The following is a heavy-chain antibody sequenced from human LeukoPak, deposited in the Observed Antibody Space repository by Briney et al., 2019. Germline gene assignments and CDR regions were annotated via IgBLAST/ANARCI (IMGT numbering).Heavy chain of an antibody. CDR2: IYTSGST. CDR3: AREGLGYCSGGSCYFNWFDP. V-gene: IGHV4-61*02. D-gene: IGHD2-15*01. J-gene: IGHJ5*02. CDR1: GGSISSGSYY. Sequence: SQTLSLTCTVSGGSISSGSYYWSWIRQPAGKGLEWIGRIYTSGSTNYNPSLKSRVTISVDTSKNQFSLKLGSVTAADTAVYYCAREGLGYCSGGSCYFNWFDPWGQGTLVTVSS.